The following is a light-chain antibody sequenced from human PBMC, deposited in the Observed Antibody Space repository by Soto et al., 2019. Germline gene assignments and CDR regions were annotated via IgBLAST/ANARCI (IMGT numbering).Light chain of an antibody. CDR1: QSGSSSY. CDR3: QQYGSSPPT. Sequence: EIVMTQPPGTLALSPGKIATLSCRASQSGSSSYVDWYKQKPGQAPRLLIYEASIRAIVIPDRFSGSGSGTDFTLTISRLEPEDFAVYYCQQYGSSPPTFGQGSKVEIK. CDR2: EAS. V-gene: IGKV3-20*01. J-gene: IGKJ1*01.